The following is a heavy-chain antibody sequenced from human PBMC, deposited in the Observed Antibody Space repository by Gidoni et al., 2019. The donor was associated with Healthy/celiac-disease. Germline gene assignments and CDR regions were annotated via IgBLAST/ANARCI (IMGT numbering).Heavy chain of an antibody. Sequence: QVQLQQWGAGLLKPSETLSLTCAVYGGSFSGYYWSWIRQPPGKGLEWIGEINHSGSTNYNPSLKSRVTISVDTSKKQFSLKLSSVTAADTAVYYCARASLIYCSSTSCSSYWYFDLWGRGTLVTVSS. CDR3: ARASLIYCSSTSCSSYWYFDL. V-gene: IGHV4-34*01. D-gene: IGHD2-2*01. CDR1: GGSFSGYY. CDR2: INHSGST. J-gene: IGHJ2*01.